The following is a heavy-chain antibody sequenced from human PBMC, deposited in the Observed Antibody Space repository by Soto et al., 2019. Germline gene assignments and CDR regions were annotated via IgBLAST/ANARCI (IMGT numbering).Heavy chain of an antibody. CDR3: ARTPHYPARDGNWFDP. CDR1: GGSISSSNW. CDR2: IYHSGST. Sequence: QVQLQESGPGLVKPSGTLSLTCAVSGGSISSSNWWSWVRQPPGKGLEWIGEIYHSGSTNYNPSLKSRVTSSVAKSKNHFSLKLSSVPAADTAVYYWARTPHYPARDGNWFDPWGQGTLVTVSS. J-gene: IGHJ5*02. D-gene: IGHD2-2*01. V-gene: IGHV4-4*02.